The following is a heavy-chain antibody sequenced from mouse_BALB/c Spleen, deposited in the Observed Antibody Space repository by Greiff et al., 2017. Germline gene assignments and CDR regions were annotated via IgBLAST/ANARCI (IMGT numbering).Heavy chain of an antibody. J-gene: IGHJ2*01. Sequence: VQLKESGPELVKPGASVKMSCKASGYTFTSYVMHWVKQKPGQGLEWIGYINPYNDGTKYNEKFKGKATLTSDKSSSTAYMELSSLTSEDSAVYYCARGQVRRGFDYWGQGTTLTVSS. D-gene: IGHD2-14*01. V-gene: IGHV1-14*01. CDR2: INPYNDGT. CDR3: ARGQVRRGFDY. CDR1: GYTFTSYV.